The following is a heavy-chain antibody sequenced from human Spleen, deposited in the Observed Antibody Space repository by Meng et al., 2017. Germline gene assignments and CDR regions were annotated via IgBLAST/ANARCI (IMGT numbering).Heavy chain of an antibody. D-gene: IGHD6-13*01. J-gene: IGHJ4*02. CDR2: ISAYNGNT. CDR1: GYTFTNYA. V-gene: IGHV1-18*01. CDR3: ARDLGIAAAGGSFDY. Sequence: ASVKVSCKASGYTFTNYAINWLRQAPGQGLEWMGWISAYNGNTDYAQKFQGRVTMTTDTSTSTAYMELRSLRSDDTAVYYCARDLGIAAAGGSFDYWGQGTLVTVSS.